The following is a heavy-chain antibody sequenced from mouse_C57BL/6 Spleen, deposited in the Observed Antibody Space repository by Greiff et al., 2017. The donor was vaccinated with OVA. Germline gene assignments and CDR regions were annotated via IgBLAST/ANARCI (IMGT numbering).Heavy chain of an antibody. J-gene: IGHJ2*01. Sequence: LVESGAELVRPGASVTLSCKASGYTFTDYEMHWVKQTPVHGLEWIGAIDPETGGTAYNQKFKGKAILTADKSSSTAYMELRSLTSEDSAVYYCTRLYSYFDYWGQGTTLTVSS. CDR3: TRLYSYFDY. CDR2: IDPETGGT. CDR1: GYTFTDYE. V-gene: IGHV1-15*01.